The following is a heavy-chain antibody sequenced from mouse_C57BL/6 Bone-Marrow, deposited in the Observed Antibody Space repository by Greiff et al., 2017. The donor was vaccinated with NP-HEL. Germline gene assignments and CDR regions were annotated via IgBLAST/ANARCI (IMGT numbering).Heavy chain of an antibody. CDR3: ARGGSYYYDY. D-gene: IGHD1-1*01. Sequence: QVQLQQPGAELVRPGSSVKLSCKASGYTFTSYWMDWVKQRPGQGLEWIGNIYPSDSETHYNQKFKDKATLTVDKSSITAYMQLSSLTSEDSAVYYCARGGSYYYDYWGQGTTLTVSS. CDR2: IYPSDSET. J-gene: IGHJ2*01. V-gene: IGHV1-61*01. CDR1: GYTFTSYW.